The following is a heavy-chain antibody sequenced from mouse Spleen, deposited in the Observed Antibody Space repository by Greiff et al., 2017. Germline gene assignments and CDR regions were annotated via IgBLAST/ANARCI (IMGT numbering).Heavy chain of an antibody. V-gene: IGHV1-42*01. D-gene: IGHD2-1*01. CDR3: AEGNYPWFAY. CDR2: INPSTGGT. J-gene: IGHJ3*01. CDR1: GYSFTGYY. Sequence: VQLKQSGPELVKPGASVKISCKASGYSFTGYYMNWVKQSPEKSLEWIGEINPSTGGTTYNQKFKAKATLTVDKSSSTAYMQLKSLTSEDSAVYYCAEGNYPWFAYWGQGTLVTVSA.